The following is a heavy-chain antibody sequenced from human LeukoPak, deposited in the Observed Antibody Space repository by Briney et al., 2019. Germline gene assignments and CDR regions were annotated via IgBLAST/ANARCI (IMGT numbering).Heavy chain of an antibody. V-gene: IGHV3-7*01. D-gene: IGHD1-14*01. CDR3: VRGNPSRFDY. J-gene: IGHJ4*02. CDR1: RFSFSHYW. CDR2: INEDGSEE. Sequence: PGGSLRLSCASSRFSFSHYWMHWVRQGPGKGLEWVADINEDGSEENYVDALKGRFTISRDNAKNSLYLQMNSLRSEDTAVYYCVRGNPSRFDYWGQGALVTVSS.